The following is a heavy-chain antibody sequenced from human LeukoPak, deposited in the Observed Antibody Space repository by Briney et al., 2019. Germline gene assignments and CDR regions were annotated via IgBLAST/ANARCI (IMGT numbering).Heavy chain of an antibody. CDR2: IYYSGST. V-gene: IGHV4-59*08. D-gene: IGHD6-13*01. J-gene: IGHJ4*02. Sequence: PSETLSLTCTVSGGSISSYYWSWIRQPPGKGLEWIGCIYYSGSTNYNPSLKSRVTISVDTSKNQFSLKLSSVTAADTAVYYCARAQQLTVHIDYWGQGTLVTVSS. CDR3: ARAQQLTVHIDY. CDR1: GGSISSYY.